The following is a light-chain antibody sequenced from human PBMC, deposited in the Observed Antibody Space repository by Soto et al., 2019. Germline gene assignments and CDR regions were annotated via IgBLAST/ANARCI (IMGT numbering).Light chain of an antibody. J-gene: IGKJ2*01. CDR1: QSISSW. CDR2: DAS. V-gene: IGKV1-5*01. CDR3: QHYNSSLYT. Sequence: DIQMTQSPSTLSASVGDRVTITCRASQSISSWLAWYQQKPGKAPKLLIYDASSLESGVPSRFGGSGSGTEFTLTISSLQPDDFXTYYCQHYNSSLYTFGQGTKLEIK.